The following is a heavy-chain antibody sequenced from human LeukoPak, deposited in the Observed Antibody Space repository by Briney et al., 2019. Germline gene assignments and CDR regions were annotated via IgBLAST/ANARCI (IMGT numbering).Heavy chain of an antibody. CDR1: GGSISSSSYY. J-gene: IGHJ4*02. CDR2: IYYSGST. Sequence: SETLSLTCSLSGGSISSSSYYWAWIRQPPGKGLEWIGYIYYSGSTNYNPSLKSRVTISVDTSKNQFSLKLSSVTAADTAVYYCARGTDSGSSFFDYWGQGTLVTVSS. CDR3: ARGTDSGSSFFDY. V-gene: IGHV4-61*05. D-gene: IGHD1-26*01.